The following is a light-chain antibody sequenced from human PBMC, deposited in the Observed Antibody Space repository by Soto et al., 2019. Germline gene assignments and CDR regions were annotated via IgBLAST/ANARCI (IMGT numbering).Light chain of an antibody. J-gene: IGKJ1*01. CDR3: QQHKSYSWT. V-gene: IGKV1-5*03. Sequence: DIQMTQSPSTLSGSVGDRVTITCRASQTISSWLAWYQQKPGKAPKLLIYKASTLKSGVPSRFSGSGSGTEFTLTISSLQPDDFATYYCQQHKSYSWTFGQGTKVEIK. CDR1: QTISSW. CDR2: KAS.